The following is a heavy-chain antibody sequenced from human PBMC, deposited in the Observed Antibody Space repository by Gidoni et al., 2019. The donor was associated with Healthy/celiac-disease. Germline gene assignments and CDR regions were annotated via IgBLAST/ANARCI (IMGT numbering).Heavy chain of an antibody. CDR1: GFPFSSYG. CDR2: ISYDGSNK. CDR3: AKDNSSSWYYYYYYGMDV. V-gene: IGHV3-30*18. J-gene: IGHJ6*02. D-gene: IGHD6-13*01. Sequence: QVQLVESGGGVVQPGRSLRLSCAASGFPFSSYGRHWVRQAPGKGLEWVAVISYDGSNKYYADSVKGRFTISRDNSKNTLYLQMNSLRAEDTAVYYCAKDNSSSWYYYYYYGMDVWGQGTTVTVSS.